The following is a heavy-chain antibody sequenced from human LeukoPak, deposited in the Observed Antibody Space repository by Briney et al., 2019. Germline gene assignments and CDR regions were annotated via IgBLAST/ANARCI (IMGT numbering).Heavy chain of an antibody. Sequence: KPSETLSLTCTVSGGSISSYYWSWIRQAPGKGLEWVGYIYYSGSTNYNPSLKSRVTISGDTSKNQFSLKLSSVTAADTAFSYRARHSCASSSSCSAYFQHWGQGPLVTVSS. V-gene: IGHV4-59*08. CDR1: GGSISSYY. CDR3: ARHSCASSSSCSAYFQH. J-gene: IGHJ1*01. CDR2: IYYSGST. D-gene: IGHD2-2*01.